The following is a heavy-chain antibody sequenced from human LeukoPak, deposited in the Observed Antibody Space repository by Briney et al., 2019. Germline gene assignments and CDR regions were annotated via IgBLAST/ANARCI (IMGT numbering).Heavy chain of an antibody. CDR2: ISAYNGNT. J-gene: IGHJ6*02. CDR1: GYXFTSYG. CDR3: ARGSPSDIVVVPAAEGDNYYYGMDV. V-gene: IGHV1-18*01. D-gene: IGHD2-2*01. Sequence: ASVKVSCKASGYXFTSYGISWVRQAPGQGLEWMGWISAYNGNTNYAQKLQGRVTMTTDTSTSTAYMELRSLRSDDTAVYYCARGSPSDIVVVPAAEGDNYYYGMDVWGQGTTVTVSS.